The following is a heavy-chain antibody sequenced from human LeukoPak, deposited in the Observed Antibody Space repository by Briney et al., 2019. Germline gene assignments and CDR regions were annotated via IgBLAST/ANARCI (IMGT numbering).Heavy chain of an antibody. CDR3: AGRRQYDSSVFWNFDL. D-gene: IGHD6-6*01. Sequence: KTSETLSLTCAVYGGSFSGYYWSWIRQSPGKGLEWIGEINHSGSTNYNPSLKSRVTISVDTSKNQFSLKLRSVTAADTAVYYCAGRRQYDSSVFWNFDLWGRGTLVTVSS. V-gene: IGHV4-34*01. J-gene: IGHJ2*01. CDR2: INHSGST. CDR1: GGSFSGYY.